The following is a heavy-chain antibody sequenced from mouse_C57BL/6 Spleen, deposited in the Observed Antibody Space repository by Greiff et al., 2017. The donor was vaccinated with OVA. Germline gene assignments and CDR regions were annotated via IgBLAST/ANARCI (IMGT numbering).Heavy chain of an antibody. V-gene: IGHV3-8*01. J-gene: IGHJ1*03. CDR2: ISYSGST. Sequence: EVKLVESGPGLAKPSQTLSLTCSVTGYSITSDYWNWIRKFPGNKLEYMGYISYSGSTYYNPSLKSRISITRDTSKNQYYLQLNSVTTEDTATYYCARSAIGGVVEWYFDVWGTGTTVTVSS. CDR1: GYSITSDY. D-gene: IGHD1-1*01. CDR3: ARSAIGGVVEWYFDV.